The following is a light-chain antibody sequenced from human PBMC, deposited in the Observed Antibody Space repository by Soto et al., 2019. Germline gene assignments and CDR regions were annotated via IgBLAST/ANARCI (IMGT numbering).Light chain of an antibody. CDR1: QDISNF. Sequence: DIQMTQSPSSLSASVGDRVTITCRASQDISNFLAWYQQKPGKVPNLLIYAASTLQSGVPSRFSGSGSGTEFTLNISSLQPEDVATYYCQKYSSAPPSLTFGGGTKVEIK. V-gene: IGKV1-27*01. CDR3: QKYSSAPPSLT. CDR2: AAS. J-gene: IGKJ4*01.